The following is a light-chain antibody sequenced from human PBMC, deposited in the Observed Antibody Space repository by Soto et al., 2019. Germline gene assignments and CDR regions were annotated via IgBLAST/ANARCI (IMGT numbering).Light chain of an antibody. Sequence: DIQMTQSPSTLSASVGDRVTITCRASQSISSWLAWYQQKPGKAPKLLIYDASSLESGVPSRFSGSGSGTEFTLTISSLQPDDFATYSCQQYNSYSSTFGQGTKLEIK. CDR2: DAS. V-gene: IGKV1-5*01. CDR3: QQYNSYSST. CDR1: QSISSW. J-gene: IGKJ2*02.